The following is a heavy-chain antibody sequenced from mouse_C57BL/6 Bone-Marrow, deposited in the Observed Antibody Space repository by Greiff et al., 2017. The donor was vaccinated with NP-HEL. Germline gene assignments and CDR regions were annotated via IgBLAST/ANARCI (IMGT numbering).Heavy chain of an antibody. Sequence: QVQLKQSGAELVRPGASVTLSCKASGYTFTDYEMHWVKQTPVHGLEWIGAIDPETGGTAYNQKFKGKAILTADKSSSTAYMELRSLTSEDSAVYYCIYGNYVAYWGQGTLVTVSA. D-gene: IGHD2-1*01. CDR2: IDPETGGT. V-gene: IGHV1-15*01. CDR3: IYGNYVAY. CDR1: GYTFTDYE. J-gene: IGHJ3*01.